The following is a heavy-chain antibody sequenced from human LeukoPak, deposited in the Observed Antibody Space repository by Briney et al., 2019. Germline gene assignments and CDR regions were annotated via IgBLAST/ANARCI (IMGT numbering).Heavy chain of an antibody. V-gene: IGHV3-23*01. J-gene: IGHJ4*02. CDR2: ISGSGGST. CDR3: AKHVSGSLFYFDY. Sequence: GGSLRLSCAASGFTFSSYAMSWVRQAPGKGLEWVSAISGSGGSTYYADSVKGRFTISRDNSKNTLYLQMNSLGAEDTAVYYCAKHVSGSLFYFDYWGQGTLVTVSS. CDR1: GFTFSSYA. D-gene: IGHD3-10*01.